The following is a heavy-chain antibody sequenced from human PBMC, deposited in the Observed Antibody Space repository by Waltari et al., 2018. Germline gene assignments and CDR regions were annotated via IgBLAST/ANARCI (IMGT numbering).Heavy chain of an antibody. J-gene: IGHJ6*02. D-gene: IGHD4-17*01. CDR3: ARVPPLSVTTHRYYYYGMDV. CDR1: GCSISSYY. Sequence: QVQLQESGPGLVKPSETLSLTCTVSGCSISSYYWSWIRQPPGTGPEWIGYIYYSGSTNYNPSLKSRVTISVDTSKNQFSLKLSSVTAADTAVYYCARVPPLSVTTHRYYYYGMDVWGQGTTVTVSS. CDR2: IYYSGST. V-gene: IGHV4-59*01.